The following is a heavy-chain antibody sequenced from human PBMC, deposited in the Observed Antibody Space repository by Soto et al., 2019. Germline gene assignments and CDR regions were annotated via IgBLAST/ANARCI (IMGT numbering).Heavy chain of an antibody. CDR1: GFTFSTYG. CDR3: ARGHSIDY. D-gene: IGHD5-18*01. Sequence: EVQLVESGGGLVQPGGSLRLSCAASGFTFSTYGMNWVRQAPGKGLEWISYISSSSTTIYYADSVRGRFTISRDNAKNSLYLQMDSLRPEDTAVYYCARGHSIDYWGQGTLVAVSS. J-gene: IGHJ4*02. V-gene: IGHV3-48*04. CDR2: ISSSSTTI.